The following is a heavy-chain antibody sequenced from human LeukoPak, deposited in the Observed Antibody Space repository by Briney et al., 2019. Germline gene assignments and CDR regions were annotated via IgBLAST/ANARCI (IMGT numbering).Heavy chain of an antibody. Sequence: GASVKVSCKASGYTFTSYGISWVRQAPGQGLEWMGWISAYNGNTNYAQKLQGRVTMTTDTSTSTAYMELRSLRSDDTAVYYCARDLSPTFYYDSSGPFDYWGQGTLVTVSS. CDR2: ISAYNGNT. CDR3: ARDLSPTFYYDSSGPFDY. J-gene: IGHJ4*02. CDR1: GYTFTSYG. D-gene: IGHD3-22*01. V-gene: IGHV1-18*01.